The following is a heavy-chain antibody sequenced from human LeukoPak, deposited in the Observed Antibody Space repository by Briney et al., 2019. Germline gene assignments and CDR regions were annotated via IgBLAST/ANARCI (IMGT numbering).Heavy chain of an antibody. CDR3: ARVGNDFWSGYYSTHDAFDI. J-gene: IGHJ3*02. CDR2: MNPNSGNT. V-gene: IGHV1-8*03. D-gene: IGHD3-3*01. CDR1: GYTFTSYD. Sequence: ASVKVSCKASGYTFTSYDINWVRQATGQGLEWMGWMNPNSGNTGYAQKFQGRVTITRNTSISTAYMELSSLRSEDTAVYYCARVGNDFWSGYYSTHDAFDIWGQGTMVTVSS.